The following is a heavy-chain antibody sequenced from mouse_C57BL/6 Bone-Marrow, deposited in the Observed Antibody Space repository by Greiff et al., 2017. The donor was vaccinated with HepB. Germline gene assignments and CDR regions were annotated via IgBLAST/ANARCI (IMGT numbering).Heavy chain of an antibody. CDR3: ARRDYGNYLYYFDY. D-gene: IGHD2-1*01. V-gene: IGHV1-59*01. CDR1: GYTFTSYW. Sequence: QVQLKQPGAELVRPGTSVKLSCKASGYTFTSYWMHWVKQRPGQGLEWIGVIDPSDSYTNYNQKFKGKATLTVDTSSSTAYMQLSSLTSEDSAVYYCARRDYGNYLYYFDYWGQGTTLTVSS. J-gene: IGHJ2*01. CDR2: IDPSDSYT.